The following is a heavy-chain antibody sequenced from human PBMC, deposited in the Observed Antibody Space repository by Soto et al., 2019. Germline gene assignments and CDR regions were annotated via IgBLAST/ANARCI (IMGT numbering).Heavy chain of an antibody. CDR1: GYTFTGYY. J-gene: IGHJ3*02. Sequence: DSVKVSCKASGYTFTGYYMHWVRQAPGQGLEWMGWINPNSGGTNYAQKFQGWVTMTRDTSISTAYMELSRLRSDDTAVYYCARAGVLLWFGEPDDAFDIWGQGTMVTLSS. CDR2: INPNSGGT. V-gene: IGHV1-2*04. CDR3: ARAGVLLWFGEPDDAFDI. D-gene: IGHD3-10*01.